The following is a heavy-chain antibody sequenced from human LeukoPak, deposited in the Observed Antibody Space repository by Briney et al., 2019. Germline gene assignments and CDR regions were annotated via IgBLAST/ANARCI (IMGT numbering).Heavy chain of an antibody. D-gene: IGHD5-18*01. CDR3: ARGEGYSYGPVKY. V-gene: IGHV1-69*05. CDR2: IIPIFGTT. Sequence: SVKVSCKDTGGTFSSYASSWVRQAPGQGLEWMGGIIPIFGTTNYAQKFQGRVTVATDKSTSTAYMELSGLRSEDTAVYYCARGEGYSYGPVKYWGQGTLVTVSS. CDR1: GGTFSSYA. J-gene: IGHJ4*02.